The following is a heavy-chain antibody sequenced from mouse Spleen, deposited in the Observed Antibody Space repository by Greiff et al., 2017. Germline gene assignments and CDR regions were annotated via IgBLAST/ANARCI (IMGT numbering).Heavy chain of an antibody. V-gene: IGHV1-85*01. Sequence: QVQLQQSGPELVKPGASVKLSCKASGYTFTSYDINWVKQRPGQGLEWIGWIYPRDGSTKYNEKFKGKATLTVDTSSSTAYMELHSLKSEDSAVYFCARSSITTVVAHFDYWGQGTTLTVSS. J-gene: IGHJ2*01. CDR2: IYPRDGST. CDR1: GYTFTSYD. CDR3: ARSSITTVVAHFDY. D-gene: IGHD1-1*01.